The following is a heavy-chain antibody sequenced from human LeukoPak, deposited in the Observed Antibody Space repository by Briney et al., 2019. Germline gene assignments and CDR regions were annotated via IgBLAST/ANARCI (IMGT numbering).Heavy chain of an antibody. V-gene: IGHV3-23*01. Sequence: PGGSLRLSCAASGFTFSSYAVSWVRQAPGKGPEWVPAISGSGGSTYYADSVKGRFTISRDNSKNTLYLQMNSLRAEDTAVYYCAKDGTESYYDFWSGLTGYYFDYWGQGTLVTVSS. D-gene: IGHD3-3*01. J-gene: IGHJ4*02. CDR1: GFTFSSYA. CDR2: ISGSGGST. CDR3: AKDGTESYYDFWSGLTGYYFDY.